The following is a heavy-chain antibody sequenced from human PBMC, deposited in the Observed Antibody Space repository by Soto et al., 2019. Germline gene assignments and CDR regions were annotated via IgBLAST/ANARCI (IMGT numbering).Heavy chain of an antibody. Sequence: SETLSLTCSFSGDSVTSHYFTWIRQSPEKGLEWIGYMHYTGFSHYNPSLKSRLTISVDKSKNQFTLQLTSVTVADTAVYYCAGAPNWAYFDFWGLGTLVTVSS. CDR1: GDSVTSHY. V-gene: IGHV4-59*02. D-gene: IGHD7-27*01. J-gene: IGHJ4*02. CDR3: AGAPNWAYFDF. CDR2: MHYTGFS.